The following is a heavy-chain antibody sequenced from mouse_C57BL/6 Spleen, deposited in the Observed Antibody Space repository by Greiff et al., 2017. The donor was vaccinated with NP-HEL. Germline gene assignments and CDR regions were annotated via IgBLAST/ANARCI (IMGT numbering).Heavy chain of an antibody. CDR2: ISSGGDYI. D-gene: IGHD1-1*01. CDR1: GFTFSSYA. CDR3: TRGGSSPLYWYFDV. V-gene: IGHV5-9-1*02. Sequence: EVKVVESGEGLVKPGGSLKLSCAASGFTFSSYAMSWVRQTPEKRLEWVAYISSGGDYIYYADTVKGRFTISRDNARNTLYLQMSSLKSEDTAMYYCTRGGSSPLYWYFDVWGTGTTVTVSS. J-gene: IGHJ1*03.